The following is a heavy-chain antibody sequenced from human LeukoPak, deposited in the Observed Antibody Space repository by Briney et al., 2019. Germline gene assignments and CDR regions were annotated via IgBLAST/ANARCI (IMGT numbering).Heavy chain of an antibody. CDR2: ISGSGDST. Sequence: PGGSLRLSCAASGLTVNNYAMSWLRQAPGRGLECVSGISGSGDSTCYADSVKGRFTISRDNSKNTLYLQMNSLRAEDTAVYYCARGRYCSRTSCYIDYWGQGTLVTVSS. CDR1: GLTVNNYA. V-gene: IGHV3-23*01. J-gene: IGHJ4*02. CDR3: ARGRYCSRTSCYIDY. D-gene: IGHD2-2*02.